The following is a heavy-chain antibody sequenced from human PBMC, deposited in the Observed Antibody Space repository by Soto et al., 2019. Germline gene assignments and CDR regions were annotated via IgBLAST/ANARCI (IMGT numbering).Heavy chain of an antibody. J-gene: IGHJ4*02. CDR2: ISYDGSSK. CDR3: ARSFMGAFDS. D-gene: IGHD3-16*01. CDR1: GFTFSNYA. V-gene: IGHV3-30-3*01. Sequence: PGGSLRLSCAASGFTFSNYAMHWVRQAPGKGLEWVSVISYDGSSKTYGDSVKGRFTISRDNSKSTLYLQMNSLRPEDTAVYYCARSFMGAFDSWGLGTLVTVSS.